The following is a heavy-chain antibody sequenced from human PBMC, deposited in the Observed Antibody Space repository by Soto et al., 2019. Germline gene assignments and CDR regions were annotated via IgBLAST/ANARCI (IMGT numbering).Heavy chain of an antibody. CDR1: GGTFSRFA. V-gene: IGHV1-69*01. Sequence: QVQLVQSGSEVKKHGTSVKFSCKASGGTFSRFAISWVRQAPGQGLEFMGGFIPIFGTLNYGQRFQDRLTISADESKSTAYMQTRRLSSEDTVVLYCKICEQLVLHLGQGSLGPVSS. CDR2: FIPIFGTL. J-gene: IGHJ1*01. D-gene: IGHD6-13*01. CDR3: KICEQLVLH.